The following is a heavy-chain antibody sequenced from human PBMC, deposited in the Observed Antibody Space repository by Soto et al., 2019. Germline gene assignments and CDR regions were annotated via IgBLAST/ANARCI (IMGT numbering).Heavy chain of an antibody. CDR1: GDSVSSNSAA. D-gene: IGHD2-8*01. J-gene: IGHJ5*02. V-gene: IGHV6-1*01. Sequence: PSQTLSLTCAISGDSVSSNSAAWNWVRQSPSRGLEWLGRTYYRSKWYNDYAVSVKSRITSNPDTSKNQFSLQLNSVTPEDTAVYYCARCYCTDGVCRNWFDPWGQGTLVTVSS. CDR2: TYYRSKWYN. CDR3: ARCYCTDGVCRNWFDP.